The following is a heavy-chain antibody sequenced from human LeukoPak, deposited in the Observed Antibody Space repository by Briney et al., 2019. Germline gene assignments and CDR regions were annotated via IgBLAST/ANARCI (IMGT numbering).Heavy chain of an antibody. D-gene: IGHD3-3*01. V-gene: IGHV3-7*01. CDR3: ARDERGYDFWSGYYTGSPWFDP. CDR2: IKQDGSEK. CDR1: GFTFSSYW. Sequence: PGGSLRHSCAASGFTFSSYWMSWVRQAPGKGLESVANIKQDGSEKYYVDSVKGRFTISRDNAKNSLYLQMNSLRAEDTAVYYCARDERGYDFWSGYYTGSPWFDPWGQGTLVTVSS. J-gene: IGHJ5*02.